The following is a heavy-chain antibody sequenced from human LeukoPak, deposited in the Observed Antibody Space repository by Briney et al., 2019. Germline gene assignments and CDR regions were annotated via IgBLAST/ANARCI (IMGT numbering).Heavy chain of an antibody. CDR3: AKSPDYYDSSYDY. J-gene: IGHJ4*02. D-gene: IGHD3-22*01. CDR1: GFTFSSYG. Sequence: GGTLRLSCAASGFTFSSYGMSWVRQAPGKGLEWVSAISGSGGSTYYADSVKGRFTISRDNSKNTLYLQMNSLRAEDTAVYYCAKSPDYYDSSYDYWGQGTLVTVSS. V-gene: IGHV3-23*01. CDR2: ISGSGGST.